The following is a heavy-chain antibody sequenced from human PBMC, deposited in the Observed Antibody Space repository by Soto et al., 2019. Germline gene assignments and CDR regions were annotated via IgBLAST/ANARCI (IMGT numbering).Heavy chain of an antibody. CDR3: ATLDTAEIQTAAY. V-gene: IGHV3-9*01. D-gene: IGHD2-15*01. J-gene: IGHJ4*02. Sequence: QPGGSLRLSCAASGFTFDDYAMHWVRQAPGKGLEWVSGISWNSGTHYVDSVKGRFTISRDNAKNSLYLQMNSLRVEDTAVYYCATLDTAEIQTAAYWGQGTLVTVSS. CDR1: GFTFDDYA. CDR2: ISWNSGT.